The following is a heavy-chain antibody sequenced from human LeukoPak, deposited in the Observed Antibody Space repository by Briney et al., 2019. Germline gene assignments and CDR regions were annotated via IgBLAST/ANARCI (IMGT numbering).Heavy chain of an antibody. J-gene: IGHJ4*02. D-gene: IGHD3-22*01. CDR1: GLTLSGYG. Sequence: GGPLGFSCAASGLTLSGYGLHWARRAPGKGLKGGPVLWYDGSNKYYADSVKGRFTISRDNSKNTLYLQMNSLRAEDTAVYYCARDGGIHYYDSSGPIDYWGQGTLVTVSS. CDR2: LWYDGSNK. CDR3: ARDGGIHYYDSSGPIDY. V-gene: IGHV3-33*01.